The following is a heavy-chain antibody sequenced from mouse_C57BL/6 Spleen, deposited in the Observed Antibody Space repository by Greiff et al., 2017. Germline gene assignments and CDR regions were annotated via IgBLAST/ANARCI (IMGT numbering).Heavy chain of an antibody. D-gene: IGHD1-1*01. J-gene: IGHJ3*01. Sequence: DVMLVESGGGLVQPGGSLKLSCAASGFTFSDYYMYWVRQTPEKRLEWVAYISNGGGSTYYPDTVKGRFTISRDNAKNTLYLQMSRLKSEDTAMYYCARGDYYGSSYLRFAYWGQGTLVTVSA. CDR3: ARGDYYGSSYLRFAY. CDR2: ISNGGGST. CDR1: GFTFSDYY. V-gene: IGHV5-12*01.